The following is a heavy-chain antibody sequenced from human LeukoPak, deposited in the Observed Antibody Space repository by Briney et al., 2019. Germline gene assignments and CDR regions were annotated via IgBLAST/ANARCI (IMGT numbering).Heavy chain of an antibody. Sequence: SETLSLTCTVSGGSISSYYWSWIRQPPGKGLEWIGYIYYSGSTNHNPSLKSRVTISVDTSKNQFSLKLSSVTAADTAVYYCASGVRGDLDYWGQGTLVTVSS. CDR1: GGSISSYY. CDR2: IYYSGST. V-gene: IGHV4-59*08. CDR3: ASGVRGDLDY. J-gene: IGHJ4*02. D-gene: IGHD3-10*02.